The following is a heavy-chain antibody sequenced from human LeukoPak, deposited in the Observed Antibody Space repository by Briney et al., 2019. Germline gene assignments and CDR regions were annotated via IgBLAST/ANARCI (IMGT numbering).Heavy chain of an antibody. CDR2: ISGSGGGT. V-gene: IGHV3-23*01. J-gene: IGHJ4*02. CDR3: AKTTTGYSSGRYPGWPVDY. CDR1: GFTFSSYA. Sequence: PGGSLRLSCAASGFTFSSYAESWVRQAPGKGLEWVSAISGSGGGTYYADSVKGRFTISRDNSKNTLYLQMNSLSTEDTAVNYCAKTTTGYSSGRYPGWPVDYWGQGTLVTVSS. D-gene: IGHD6-19*01.